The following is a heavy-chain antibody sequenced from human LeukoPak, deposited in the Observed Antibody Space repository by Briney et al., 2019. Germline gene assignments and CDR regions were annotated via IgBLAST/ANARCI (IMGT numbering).Heavy chain of an antibody. CDR1: GYTFTSYG. J-gene: IGHJ6*03. CDR3: ARTAPYDFWSGYSYYYYYMDV. CDR2: ISAYNGNT. Sequence: ASVKVSCKASGYTFTSYGISWVRQAPGQGLEWMGGISAYNGNTNYAQKLQGRVTMTTDTSTSTAYMELRSLRSDDTAVYYCARTAPYDFWSGYSYYYYYMDVWGKGTTVTVSS. V-gene: IGHV1-18*01. D-gene: IGHD3-3*01.